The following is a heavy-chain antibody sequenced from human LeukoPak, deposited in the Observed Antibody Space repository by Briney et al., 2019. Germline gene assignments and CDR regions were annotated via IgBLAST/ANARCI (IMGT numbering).Heavy chain of an antibody. J-gene: IGHJ4*02. V-gene: IGHV3-53*01. Sequence: GGSLRLSCAASGFTVSSNYMSWVRQAPGKGLEWVSVIYSGGSTYYADSVKGRFTFSRDNAKNSLYLQMNSLRAEDTAVYYCARIWYFGDNNWRYFDYWGQGTLVTISS. CDR1: GFTVSSNY. CDR3: ARIWYFGDNNWRYFDY. CDR2: IYSGGST. D-gene: IGHD1-20*01.